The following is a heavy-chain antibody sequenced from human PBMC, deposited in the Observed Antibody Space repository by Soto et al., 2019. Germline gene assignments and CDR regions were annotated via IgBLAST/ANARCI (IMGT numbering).Heavy chain of an antibody. Sequence: LRLSCAASGSISTTTPLSWVRQAPGKGLEWVSTISGRGTNTYYADSVKGRFIISRDNLKNTVNLQMNGLGVEDTTIYYCATSFRYFDNWGQGTRVTVCS. CDR2: ISGRGTNT. CDR3: ATSFRYFDN. J-gene: IGHJ4*02. V-gene: IGHV3-23*01. CDR1: GSISTTTP.